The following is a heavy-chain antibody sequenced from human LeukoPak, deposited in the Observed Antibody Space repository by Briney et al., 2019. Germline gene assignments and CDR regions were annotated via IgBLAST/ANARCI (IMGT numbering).Heavy chain of an antibody. CDR2: ISYDGSNK. Sequence: GGSLRLSCAASGFTFSSYAMHWVRQAPGKGLEWVAVISYDGSNKYYADSVKGRFTISRDSSKNTLYLQMNSLRAEDTAVYYCARALPYYDFWSGDYYFDYWGQGTLVTVSS. J-gene: IGHJ4*02. CDR1: GFTFSSYA. V-gene: IGHV3-30-3*01. CDR3: ARALPYYDFWSGDYYFDY. D-gene: IGHD3-3*01.